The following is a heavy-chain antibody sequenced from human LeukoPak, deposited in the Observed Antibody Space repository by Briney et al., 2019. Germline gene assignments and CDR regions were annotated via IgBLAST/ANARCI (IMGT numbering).Heavy chain of an antibody. V-gene: IGHV3-30*03. CDR3: ARVSVGVAGLFDC. D-gene: IGHD6-19*01. CDR1: GFPFSTYG. Sequence: GMSLRLSCAASGFPFSTYGMHWVRQAPGKGLEWVAAISNDGNNKFYADSVKGRFTISRDNSKNTLYLQMNSLRAEDTAVYYCARVSVGVAGLFDCWGQGTLVTVSS. J-gene: IGHJ4*02. CDR2: ISNDGNNK.